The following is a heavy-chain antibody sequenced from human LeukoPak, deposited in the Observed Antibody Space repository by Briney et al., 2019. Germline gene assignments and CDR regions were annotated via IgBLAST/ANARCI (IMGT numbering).Heavy chain of an antibody. Sequence: GGSLRLSCAASGITFSRYAMNWVRQAPGKGLEWVSAISGSGGDTYYADSVKGRFTISRDTSKNTLYLQTNSLRAEDTALYYCAKVRACSTTSCYRTYGMDVWGQGTTVTVSS. CDR1: GITFSRYA. CDR2: ISGSGGDT. J-gene: IGHJ6*02. V-gene: IGHV3-23*01. D-gene: IGHD2-2*01. CDR3: AKVRACSTTSCYRTYGMDV.